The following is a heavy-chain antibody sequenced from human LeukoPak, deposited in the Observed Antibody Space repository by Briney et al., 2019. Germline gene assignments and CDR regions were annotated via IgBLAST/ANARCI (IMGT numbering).Heavy chain of an antibody. CDR1: GGSFSGYY. CDR3: ARVRGGSSGWYSPSFFY. J-gene: IGHJ4*02. V-gene: IGHV4-34*01. CDR2: INHSGST. D-gene: IGHD6-19*01. Sequence: SETLSLTCAVYGGSFSGYYWSWIRQPPGKGLEWIGKINHSGSTNYNPSLKSRVTISVDTSKNQFPLKLSSVTAADTAVYYCARVRGGSSGWYSPSFFYWGQGTLVTVSS.